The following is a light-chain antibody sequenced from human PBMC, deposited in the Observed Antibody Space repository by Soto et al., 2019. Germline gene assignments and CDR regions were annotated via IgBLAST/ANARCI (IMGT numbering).Light chain of an antibody. J-gene: IGKJ1*01. V-gene: IGKV1-5*01. CDR3: QQYNAYPWT. CDR2: DAY. CDR1: ETVGLW. Sequence: DIQMTHAPSTLSASVLDRVTITFRADETVGLWLAWYQQRPGKAPKLLIYDAYRLESGVPSRFSGSASGREFALSISSLLPEDFGTYYCQQYNAYPWTFGRGTKVDIK.